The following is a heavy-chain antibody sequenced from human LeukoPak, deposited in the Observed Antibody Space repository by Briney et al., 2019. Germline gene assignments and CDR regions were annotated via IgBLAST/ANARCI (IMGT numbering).Heavy chain of an antibody. Sequence: PGGSLRLSCAASGFTFSSYSMNWVRQAPGKGLEWVSSISSSSSYIYYADSVKGRFTISRDNAKNSLYLQMNSLRAEDTAVYYCARDPHSSSTGWFDPWGQGTLVIVSS. D-gene: IGHD6-6*01. V-gene: IGHV3-21*01. J-gene: IGHJ5*02. CDR3: ARDPHSSSTGWFDP. CDR1: GFTFSSYS. CDR2: ISSSSSYI.